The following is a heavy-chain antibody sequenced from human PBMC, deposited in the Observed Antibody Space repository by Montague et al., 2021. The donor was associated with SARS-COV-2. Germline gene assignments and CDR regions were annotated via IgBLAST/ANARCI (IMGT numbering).Heavy chain of an antibody. Sequence: SETLSLTCTVSGGSISSYYWSWIRQPPGKGLEWIGNIYYSGSTNXNTSLKSRVTISVDTSKNQFSLKLSSVTAADTAVYYCARVFPRWLQFDPFFDYWGQGTTVTVSS. V-gene: IGHV4-59*01. CDR1: GGSISSYY. CDR2: IYYSGST. CDR3: ARVFPRWLQFDPFFDY. D-gene: IGHD5-24*01. J-gene: IGHJ4*02.